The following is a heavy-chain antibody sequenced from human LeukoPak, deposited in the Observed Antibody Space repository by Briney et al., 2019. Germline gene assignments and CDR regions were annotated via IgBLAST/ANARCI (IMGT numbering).Heavy chain of an antibody. CDR3: AINGGGDSGYGKFDY. D-gene: IGHD5-12*01. CDR1: GFTFSTYW. V-gene: IGHV3-7*03. Sequence: PGGSLRLSCAASGFTFSTYWMTWVRQAPGKGLEWVANIKQDGSEKYYVDSMKGRFPIHRDNQKNSLYLQMNSQRAEDTAFYHCAINGGGDSGYGKFDYWGQGTLVTVSS. J-gene: IGHJ4*02. CDR2: IKQDGSEK.